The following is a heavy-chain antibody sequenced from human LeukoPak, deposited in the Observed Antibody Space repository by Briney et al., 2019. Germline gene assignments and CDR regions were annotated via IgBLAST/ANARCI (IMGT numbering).Heavy chain of an antibody. Sequence: SETLSLTCTVSGGSISSSSYYWGWIRQPPGKGLEWIGSIYYSGSTYYNPSLKSRVTISVDTSKNQFSLKLSSVTAADTAVYYCARSTSWGYFDYWGQGTLVTVSS. CDR2: IYYSGST. CDR1: GGSISSSSYY. J-gene: IGHJ4*02. CDR3: ARSTSWGYFDY. V-gene: IGHV4-39*07. D-gene: IGHD2-2*01.